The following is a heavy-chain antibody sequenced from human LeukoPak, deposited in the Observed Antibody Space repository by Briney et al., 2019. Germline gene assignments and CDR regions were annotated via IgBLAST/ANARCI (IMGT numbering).Heavy chain of an antibody. CDR2: IYYSGST. CDR3: ARTLHPPTLNWYFDY. J-gene: IGHJ4*02. Sequence: PSETLSLTCTVSGGSISSYYWSWIRQPPGKGLEWIGYIYYSGSTNYKSSLKSRVTISVDTSKNQFSMKLSSVTAADTAIYYCARTLHPPTLNWYFDYWGQGIMVTVSS. V-gene: IGHV4-59*12. D-gene: IGHD1-1*01. CDR1: GGSISSYY.